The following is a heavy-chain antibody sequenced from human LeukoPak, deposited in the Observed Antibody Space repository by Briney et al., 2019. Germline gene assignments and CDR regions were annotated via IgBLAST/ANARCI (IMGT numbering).Heavy chain of an antibody. J-gene: IGHJ4*02. D-gene: IGHD3-10*01. CDR2: IKQDGSEK. Sequence: PGGSLRPSCAASGFTFSSYWMSWVRQAPGKGLEWVANIKQDGSEKYYVDSVKGRFTISRDNAKNSLYLQMNSLRAEDTALYYCAKDEQNYYGSGSYYYWGQGTLVTVSS. CDR3: AKDEQNYYGSGSYYY. V-gene: IGHV3-7*03. CDR1: GFTFSSYW.